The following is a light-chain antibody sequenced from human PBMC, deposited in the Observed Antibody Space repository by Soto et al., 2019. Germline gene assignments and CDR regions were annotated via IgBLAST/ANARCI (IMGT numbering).Light chain of an antibody. J-gene: IGLJ1*01. CDR2: IEGSGTY. CDR3: ETWDSKTYV. CDR1: SGHSTYI. Sequence: QSVLTQSSSASASLGSSVKLTCTLSSGHSTYIIAWHQQQPGKAPRYLMKIEGSGTYDKGSGVPDRFSGSSSGADRYLTISNLQSEDEADYYCETWDSKTYVFGTGTKLTVL. V-gene: IGLV4-60*03.